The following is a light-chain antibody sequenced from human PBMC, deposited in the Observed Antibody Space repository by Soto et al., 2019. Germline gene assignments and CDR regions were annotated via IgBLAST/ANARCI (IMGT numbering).Light chain of an antibody. CDR3: QQYNKWPPWT. J-gene: IGKJ1*01. CDR2: SVS. CDR1: QSVSSN. V-gene: IGKV3-15*01. Sequence: IVMTQSPATLSVSPGESATLSCRASQSVSSNVAWYQQKPGQAPRLLIYSVSTRATGIPARFSGSGSGTEFTLTISSLQSEDFAIYYCQQYNKWPPWTFGQGTKVDIK.